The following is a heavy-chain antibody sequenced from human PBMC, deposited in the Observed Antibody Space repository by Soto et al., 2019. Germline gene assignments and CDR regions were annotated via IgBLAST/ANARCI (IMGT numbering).Heavy chain of an antibody. V-gene: IGHV6-1*01. D-gene: IGHD3-3*02. J-gene: IGHJ5*01. CDR1: GDSVSSKRAS. CDR2: TYYRSKWYN. CDR3: ARVSWQHLLQWFDF. Sequence: PSPTLSLTGAISGDSVSSKRASWNWIRQSPSRGLEWLGRTYYRSKWYNDYAETVKSRISINPDTSKNQFSLQLNSVTPEDTAVYYCARVSWQHLLQWFDFWGKRTLVPVSS.